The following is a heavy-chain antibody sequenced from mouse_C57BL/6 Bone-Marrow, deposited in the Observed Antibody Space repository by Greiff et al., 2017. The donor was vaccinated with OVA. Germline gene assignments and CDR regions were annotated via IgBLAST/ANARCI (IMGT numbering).Heavy chain of an antibody. Sequence: VQGVESGPGLVQPSQSLSITCTVSGFSLTSYGVHWVRQSPGKGLEWLGVIWRGGSTDYNAAFMSRLSITKDNSKSQVFFKMNSLQADDTAIYYCAKATVVAPYYFDYWGQGTTLTVSS. CDR3: AKATVVAPYYFDY. J-gene: IGHJ2*01. CDR2: IWRGGST. V-gene: IGHV2-5*01. CDR1: GFSLTSYG. D-gene: IGHD1-1*01.